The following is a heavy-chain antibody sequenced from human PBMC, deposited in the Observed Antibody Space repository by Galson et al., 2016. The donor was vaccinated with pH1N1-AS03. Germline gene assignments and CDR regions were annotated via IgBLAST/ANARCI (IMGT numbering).Heavy chain of an antibody. CDR3: ARATAVGPPYSDY. J-gene: IGHJ4*02. D-gene: IGHD6-13*01. V-gene: IGHV4-59*01. CDR2: IYSIGGT. CDR1: SGSISSYS. Sequence: ETLSLTCTVSSGSISSYSWNWIRQPPGKGLEWIGSIYSIGGTNYNPSLESRITISVETSRNQFSLKLRSVTAADTAVYYCARATAVGPPYSDYWGQGTVATVSS.